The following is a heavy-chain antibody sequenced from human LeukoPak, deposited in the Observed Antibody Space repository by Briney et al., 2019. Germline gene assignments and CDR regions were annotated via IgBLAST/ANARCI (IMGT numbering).Heavy chain of an antibody. Sequence: GGSLRLSCAASGFTFSSYEMNWVRQAPGKGLEWVSYISSSGSTIYYADSVKGRFTISRDNAKNSLYLQMNSLRAEDTALYYCAKDLYSSSWYYFDYWGQGTLVTVSS. J-gene: IGHJ4*02. CDR1: GFTFSSYE. V-gene: IGHV3-48*03. CDR2: ISSSGSTI. CDR3: AKDLYSSSWYYFDY. D-gene: IGHD6-13*01.